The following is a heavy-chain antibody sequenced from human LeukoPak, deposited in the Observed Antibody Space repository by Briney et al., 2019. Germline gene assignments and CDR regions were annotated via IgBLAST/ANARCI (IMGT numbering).Heavy chain of an antibody. V-gene: IGHV3-30*04. D-gene: IGHD3-16*02. Sequence: GGSLRLSCTGSGFTFTTYALHWFRQGPGKGPEWVAVISYDGRIKYYADSVKGRFTISRDNSKNTLHLQMNSLRTEDTAFYYCARVGSGSYLKGYFDYWGQGTLVSVSS. J-gene: IGHJ4*02. CDR2: ISYDGRIK. CDR1: GFTFTTYA. CDR3: ARVGSGSYLKGYFDY.